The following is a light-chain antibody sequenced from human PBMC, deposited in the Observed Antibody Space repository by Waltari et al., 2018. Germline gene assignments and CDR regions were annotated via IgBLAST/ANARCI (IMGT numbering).Light chain of an antibody. V-gene: IGLV4-69*01. Sequence: QLVLTQSPSASASLGASVKLTCTLSSGHSTNVIAWLQKRPEKGPRYLMKVNSDGSHNKGDEIPDRFSGSSSGAGRHLTISSLQSEDEADYDCQTGGHGTWVFGGGTKLTVL. CDR3: QTGGHGTWV. CDR2: VNSDGSH. J-gene: IGLJ3*02. CDR1: SGHSTNV.